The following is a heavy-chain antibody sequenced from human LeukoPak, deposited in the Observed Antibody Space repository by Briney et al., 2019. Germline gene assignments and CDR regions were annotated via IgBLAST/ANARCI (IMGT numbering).Heavy chain of an antibody. Sequence: PGGSLRLSCAASGFTFSSYWMSWVRQAPGKGLEWVANIKQDGSDKYYVGSVKGRFTISRDNAKNSLYLQMNSLRAEDTAVYYCARFESGWSLLLWGQGTLVTVSS. D-gene: IGHD6-19*01. CDR3: ARFESGWSLLL. CDR2: IKQDGSDK. V-gene: IGHV3-7*01. J-gene: IGHJ4*02. CDR1: GFTFSSYW.